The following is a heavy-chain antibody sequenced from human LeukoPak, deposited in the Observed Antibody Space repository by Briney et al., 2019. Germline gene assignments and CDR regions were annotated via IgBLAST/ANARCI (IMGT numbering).Heavy chain of an antibody. V-gene: IGHV3-23*01. CDR2: ISGSDGST. J-gene: IGHJ4*02. CDR3: ANSPSYCSSTSCSPH. D-gene: IGHD2-2*01. CDR1: GFTFSSYA. Sequence: GGSLRLSCAASGFTFSSYAMSWVRQAPGKGLEWVSAISGSDGSTYYADSVKGRFTISRDNSKNTLYLQMNSLRAEDTAVYYCANSPSYCSSTSCSPHWGQGTLVTVSS.